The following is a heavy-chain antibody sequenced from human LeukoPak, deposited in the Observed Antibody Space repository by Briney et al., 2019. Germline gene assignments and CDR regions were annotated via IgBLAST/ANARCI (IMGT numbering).Heavy chain of an antibody. CDR1: AFTVNSNY. CDR3: ARITGGAFDI. V-gene: IGHV3-66*01. CDR2: IYVGGST. Sequence: PGRSLRLSCAASAFTVNSNYMSWVRQAPGKGLEWVSVIYVGGSTYYADSVKGRFTISRDNSKNTLYLRMNNLRAEDTAVYYCARITGGAFDIWGRGTMVTVSS. J-gene: IGHJ3*02. D-gene: IGHD1-14*01.